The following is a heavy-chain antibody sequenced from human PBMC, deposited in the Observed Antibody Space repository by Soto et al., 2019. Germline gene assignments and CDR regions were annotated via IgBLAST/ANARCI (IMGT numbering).Heavy chain of an antibody. CDR3: ARSYSSLDGYGMDV. J-gene: IGHJ6*02. D-gene: IGHD6-13*01. CDR2: IDPADPYT. CDR1: AKSFNTYW. Sequence: XESLTISCKGSAKSFNTYWVTLVRQMRGKGLEWMGTIDPADPYTNYSPSFQGHVTISAVKSISTAFLQWSSLKASDTAIYSCARSYSSLDGYGMDVGGQGTTVTVFS. V-gene: IGHV5-10-1*01.